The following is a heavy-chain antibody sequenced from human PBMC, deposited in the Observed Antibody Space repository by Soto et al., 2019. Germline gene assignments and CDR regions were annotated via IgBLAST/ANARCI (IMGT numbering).Heavy chain of an antibody. CDR3: ARVLTTSGIVSSNWFVP. D-gene: IGHD3-9*01. Sequence: PSETLSLTCTVSGGSIISGDYYWSWIRQPPGKGLEWIGYISNSGSTYYNPSLRRRLTASLDTSKDQVSLHLTSVTAADTAVYYCARVLTTSGIVSSNWFVPWGQGTRVTVSS. CDR2: ISNSGST. CDR1: GGSIISGDYY. V-gene: IGHV4-30-4*01. J-gene: IGHJ5*02.